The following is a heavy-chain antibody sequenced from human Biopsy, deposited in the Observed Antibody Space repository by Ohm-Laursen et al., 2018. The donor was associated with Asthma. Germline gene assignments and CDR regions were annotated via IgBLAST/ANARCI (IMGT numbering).Heavy chain of an antibody. CDR3: ARMISYYDEMRDPFFDY. CDR2: INTNTGNQ. CDR1: GYTVTRYA. J-gene: IGHJ4*02. V-gene: IGHV7-4-1*02. Sequence: ASVKVSCKASGYTVTRYAINWVRQAPGQGLEWMGWINTNTGNQTYAQGFTGRFVFSLDTSVNTAHLQISSLKAEDTAVYFCARMISYYDEMRDPFFDYWGQGTLATVSS. D-gene: IGHD3-16*01.